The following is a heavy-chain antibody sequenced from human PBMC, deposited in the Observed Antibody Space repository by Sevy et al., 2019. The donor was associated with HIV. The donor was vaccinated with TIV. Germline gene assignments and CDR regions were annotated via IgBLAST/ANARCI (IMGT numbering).Heavy chain of an antibody. V-gene: IGHV4-59*08. J-gene: IGHJ4*02. Sequence: SETQSLTCAVAGDSISVHHWSWIRQPPGKGLEYIGWIHSIGTAYYNPSLGSRVTMTIDTSRNQFSLKLYSLAATDTALYYCARHQSLGDYPLDLWGQGTLVTVSS. CDR1: GDSISVHH. CDR3: ARHQSLGDYPLDL. CDR2: IHSIGTA. D-gene: IGHD4-17*01.